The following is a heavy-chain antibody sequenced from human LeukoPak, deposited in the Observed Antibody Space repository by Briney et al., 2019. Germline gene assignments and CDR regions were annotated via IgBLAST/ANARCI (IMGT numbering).Heavy chain of an antibody. CDR3: ARGPTYYDFWSGYYTGGAFDI. V-gene: IGHV1-46*01. Sequence: ASVKVSCKASGYTLTNYHMNWVRQAPGQGLDWMGIINPSGGSTNYAQKFQGRVTITRNTSISTAYMELSSLRSEDTAVYYCARGPTYYDFWSGYYTGGAFDIWGQGTMVTVSS. CDR2: INPSGGST. J-gene: IGHJ3*02. D-gene: IGHD3-3*01. CDR1: GYTLTNYH.